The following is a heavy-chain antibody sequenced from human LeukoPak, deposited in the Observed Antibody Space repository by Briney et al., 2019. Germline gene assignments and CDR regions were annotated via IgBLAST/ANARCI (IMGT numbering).Heavy chain of an antibody. CDR3: AKDFALELGIFDY. CDR1: GFTFNSYS. J-gene: IGHJ4*02. V-gene: IGHV3-30*18. Sequence: GGSLRLSCAASGFTFNSYSMNWVRQAPGKGLEWVAIISNDGSNKYYADSVQGRFTISRDNSKNTLYLQMNSLRAEDTAVYYCAKDFALELGIFDYWGQGTLVTVSS. D-gene: IGHD1-26*01. CDR2: ISNDGSNK.